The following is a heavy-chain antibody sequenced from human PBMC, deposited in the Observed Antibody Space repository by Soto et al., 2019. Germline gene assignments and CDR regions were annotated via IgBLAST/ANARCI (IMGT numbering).Heavy chain of an antibody. J-gene: IGHJ6*02. CDR3: ANRGVGLTGRVYYYYGMDV. D-gene: IGHD1-20*01. V-gene: IGHV3-30*18. CDR1: GFTFSSYG. Sequence: QVQLVESGGGVVQPGRSLRLSCAASGFTFSSYGMHWVRQAPGKGLEWVAVISCDGSNKYYSDSVKGRFTISRDNSKNTLYLQMNSLRAEDTAVYYCANRGVGLTGRVYYYYGMDVWGQGTTVTVSS. CDR2: ISCDGSNK.